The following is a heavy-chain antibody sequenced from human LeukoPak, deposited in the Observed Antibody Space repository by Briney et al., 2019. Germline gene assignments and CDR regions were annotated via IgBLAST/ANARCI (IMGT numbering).Heavy chain of an antibody. J-gene: IGHJ4*02. CDR2: IIPIFGTA. CDR3: ARARRGHSYGYVSNNFDY. V-gene: IGHV1-69*05. Sequence: SSVKVSCKASGGTFSSYAISWVRQAPGQGLEWMVRIIPIFGTANYAQKFQGRVTITTDESTSTAYMELSSLRSEDTAVYYCARARRGHSYGYVSNNFDYWGQGTLVTVSS. CDR1: GGTFSSYA. D-gene: IGHD5-18*01.